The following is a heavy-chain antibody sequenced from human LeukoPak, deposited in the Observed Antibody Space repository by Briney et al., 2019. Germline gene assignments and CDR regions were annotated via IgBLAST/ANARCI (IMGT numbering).Heavy chain of an antibody. J-gene: IGHJ6*02. CDR3: ARSGASTANYYYYGMDV. V-gene: IGHV3-48*03. CDR1: GFTFSSYE. Sequence: GGSLRLSCAASGFTFSSYEMNWVRQAPGKGLEWVSYISSSGSTIYYADSVKGRFTISRDNAKNSLYLQMNSLRAEDTAVYYCARSGASTANYYYYGMDVWGQGTAVTVSS. CDR2: ISSSGSTI. D-gene: IGHD1-26*01.